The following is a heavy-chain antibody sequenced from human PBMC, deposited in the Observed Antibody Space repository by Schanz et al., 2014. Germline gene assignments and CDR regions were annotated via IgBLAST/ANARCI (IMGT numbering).Heavy chain of an antibody. CDR3: ASVIMVAGNHRDGRDV. J-gene: IGHJ6*02. D-gene: IGHD6-19*01. V-gene: IGHV3-48*02. CDR2: ISDSGDST. Sequence: VHLVESGGGVVQPGRSLRLSCAASGFTFSSYGMHWVRQAPGKGLEWVSDISDSGDSTHYADSVKGRFVISRDNARSSLYLQMSSLRDGDTAVYYCASVIMVAGNHRDGRDVWGQGTTVIVSS. CDR1: GFTFSSYG.